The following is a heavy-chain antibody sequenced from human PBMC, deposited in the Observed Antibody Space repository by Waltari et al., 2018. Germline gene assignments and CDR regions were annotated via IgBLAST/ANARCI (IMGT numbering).Heavy chain of an antibody. J-gene: IGHJ4*02. Sequence: QVQLVQSGAEVKKPGASVRVSCQASGYTFTSSDINRVRQAAGQGLEWMAWMNPNSGNTGYAQKFQGRITMTRNTSISTAYMELSSLRSDDTAVYYCARGHSWAARTVNPFEIWGRGTLVTVSS. CDR1: GYTFTSSD. CDR2: MNPNSGNT. CDR3: ARGHSWAARTVNPFEI. D-gene: IGHD2-8*02. V-gene: IGHV1-8*01.